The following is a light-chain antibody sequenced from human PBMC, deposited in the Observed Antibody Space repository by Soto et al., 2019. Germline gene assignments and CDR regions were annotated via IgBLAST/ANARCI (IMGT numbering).Light chain of an antibody. CDR3: QQYNTFWA. CDR2: DVS. CDR1: QSINNW. Sequence: DIQMTQSPSTLSASVGDRVTITCRASQSINNWLAWYQQKSGKAPKLLIYDVSSLESGVPSRFSGSGSGTEFTLTISSLQPDDFATYYCQQYNTFWAFGQGTKVDIK. V-gene: IGKV1-5*01. J-gene: IGKJ1*01.